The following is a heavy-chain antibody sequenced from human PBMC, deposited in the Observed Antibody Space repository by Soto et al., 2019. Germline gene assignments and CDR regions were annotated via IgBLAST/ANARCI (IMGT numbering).Heavy chain of an antibody. CDR2: INPKSGGT. V-gene: IGHV1-2*04. D-gene: IGHD2-8*01. Sequence: ASVKVSCKASGYSFTDYHIHWVRQAPGQGLEWLGRINPKSGGTSTAQKFQGWVTMTTDTSISTASMELTRLTSDDTAIYYCARGDSTDCSNGVCSFVYHHDMDVWGQGTTVIVSS. CDR1: GYSFTDYH. CDR3: ARGDSTDCSNGVCSFVYHHDMDV. J-gene: IGHJ6*02.